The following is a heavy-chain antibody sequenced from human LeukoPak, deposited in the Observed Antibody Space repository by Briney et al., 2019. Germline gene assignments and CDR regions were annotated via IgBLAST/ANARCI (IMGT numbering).Heavy chain of an antibody. CDR3: ARSGRGGAFDI. CDR1: GFTFSSYS. J-gene: IGHJ3*02. D-gene: IGHD1-26*01. CDR2: ISSSSSTI. Sequence: GGSLRLSCAASGFTFSSYSMNWVRQAPGQGLEWVSYISSSSSTIYYADSVKGRFTISRDNAKNSLYLQMNSLRAEDTAVYYCARSGRGGAFDIWGQGTMVTVSS. V-gene: IGHV3-48*04.